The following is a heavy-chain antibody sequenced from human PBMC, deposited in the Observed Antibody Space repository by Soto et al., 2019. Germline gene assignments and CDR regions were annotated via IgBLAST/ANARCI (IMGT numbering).Heavy chain of an antibody. J-gene: IGHJ3*02. V-gene: IGHV3-21*01. Sequence: EVQLVESGGGLVKPGGSLRLSCGASGFTFSSYSMNWVRQAPGKGLEWVSSSSSSSSYKYYADSVKGRFTISRDNAKNSLYLKMNSLRAEDRAVYYCARDRRDDSSGYEPDAFYIRGQGTMVTVSS. D-gene: IGHD3-22*01. CDR1: GFTFSSYS. CDR3: ARDRRDDSSGYEPDAFYI. CDR2: SSSSSSYK.